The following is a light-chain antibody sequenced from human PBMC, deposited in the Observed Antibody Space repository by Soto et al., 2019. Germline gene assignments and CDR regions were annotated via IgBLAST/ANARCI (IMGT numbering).Light chain of an antibody. Sequence: QSPSFLSASVGDTVTITCRASQGISRYLAWYQQKPGKAPKLLIYTASTLQSGVPSRFSGSGSGTEFTLTISSLQPEDFATYYCQQLTSYFPLTFGGGTKVDIK. J-gene: IGKJ4*01. CDR1: QGISRY. V-gene: IGKV1-9*01. CDR2: TAS. CDR3: QQLTSYFPLT.